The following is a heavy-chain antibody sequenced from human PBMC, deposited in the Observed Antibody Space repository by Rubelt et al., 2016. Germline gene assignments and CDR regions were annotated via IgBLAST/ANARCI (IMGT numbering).Heavy chain of an antibody. D-gene: IGHD4-23*01. V-gene: IGHV3-7*02. CDR2: LKPDGSEK. Sequence: EVQLVESGGGLVRPGGSLRLSCAASGFTFSSYWMSWVRQAPGKGLEWVANLKPDGSEKYYVDSVKGRFTISRDNAKNYRYLEMNSRRAEDTAVYDCARAYGGNWFDYWGQGTMVTVSS. CDR1: GFTFSSYW. J-gene: IGHJ4*02. CDR3: ARAYGGNWFDY.